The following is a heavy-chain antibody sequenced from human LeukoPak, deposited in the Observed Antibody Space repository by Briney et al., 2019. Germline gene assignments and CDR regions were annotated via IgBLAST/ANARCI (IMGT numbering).Heavy chain of an antibody. CDR1: GGSFSGYY. J-gene: IGHJ4*02. V-gene: IGHV4-34*01. Sequence: SETLSLTCAVYGGSFSGYYWSWIRQPPGKGLEWIGEINHSGSTNYNPSLKSQVTISVDTSKNQFSLKLSSVTAADTAVYYCARGDYGAFDYWGQGTLVTVSS. CDR2: INHSGST. D-gene: IGHD4-17*01. CDR3: ARGDYGAFDY.